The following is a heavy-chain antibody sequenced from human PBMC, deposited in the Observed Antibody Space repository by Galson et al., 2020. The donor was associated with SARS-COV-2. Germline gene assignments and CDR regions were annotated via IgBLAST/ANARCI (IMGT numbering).Heavy chain of an antibody. D-gene: IGHD3-9*01. CDR2: IWYDGSNK. CDR3: AKGYRLTGDYVTAGEYGMVV. V-gene: IGHV3-33*06. CDR1: GLTFSSYG. Sequence: GGSLRLSCAASGLTFSSYGMHWVRQAPGKGLEWVAVIWYDGSNKYYADSVKGRFTISRDNSKNTLYLQMNSLRAEDTSVYYCAKGYRLTGDYVTAGEYGMVVCGQGTTFTVSS. J-gene: IGHJ6*02.